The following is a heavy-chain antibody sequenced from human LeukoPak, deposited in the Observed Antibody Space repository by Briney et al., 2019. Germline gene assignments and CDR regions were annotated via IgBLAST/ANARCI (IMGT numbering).Heavy chain of an antibody. J-gene: IGHJ4*02. V-gene: IGHV3-48*03. D-gene: IGHD1-14*01. CDR3: ARNGYFDY. CDR2: IDSSGNTI. Sequence: GGSLRLSCAASGFTFSTFEMNWVRQAPGKWLEWVSSIDSSGNTIYYADSGKGRFTISRDNANNSLYLKMNSLSAEDTAVYYCARNGYFDYWGQGTLVTVSS. CDR1: GFTFSTFE.